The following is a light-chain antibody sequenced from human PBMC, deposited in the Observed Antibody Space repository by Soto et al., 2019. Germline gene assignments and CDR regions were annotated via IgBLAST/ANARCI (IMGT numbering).Light chain of an antibody. CDR3: CSYAGSVV. CDR2: DVS. J-gene: IGLJ2*01. CDR1: SSDVGGYNY. V-gene: IGLV2-11*01. Sequence: QSVLTQPRSVSGSPGQSVTISCTGTSSDVGGYNYVSWYQQHPGKAPKLMIYDVSKRPSGVPDRFSGSKSGNTASLTISGLQAEDKADYYCCSYAGSVVFVGGTKVTVL.